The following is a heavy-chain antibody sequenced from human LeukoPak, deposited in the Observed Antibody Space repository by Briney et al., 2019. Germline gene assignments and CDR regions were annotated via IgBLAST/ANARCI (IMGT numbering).Heavy chain of an antibody. V-gene: IGHV3-30*18. CDR2: ISYDGSNK. D-gene: IGHD6-19*01. CDR3: AKVGDSSGWVDY. Sequence: PGGSLRLSCAASGFTFSSYGMHWVRQAPGKGLEWVAVISYDGSNKYYADSVKGRFTISRDNSKNTLYLQMNSLRAEDTAVYYCAKVGDSSGWVDYWGQGTLVTVSS. CDR1: GFTFSSYG. J-gene: IGHJ4*02.